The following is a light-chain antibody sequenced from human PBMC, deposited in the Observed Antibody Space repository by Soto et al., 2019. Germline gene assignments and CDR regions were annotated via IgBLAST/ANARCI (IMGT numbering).Light chain of an antibody. V-gene: IGKV3-15*01. CDR1: QSVSSN. CDR2: GAS. J-gene: IGKJ1*01. Sequence: EIVLTPSPATLSVSPGERAPLSCRASQSVSSNLAWYQQKPGQAPRLLIYGASTRATGIPARFSGSGSGTEFTLTISSLQSEDFAVYYCQQYNNWPWTFGQGTKVDIK. CDR3: QQYNNWPWT.